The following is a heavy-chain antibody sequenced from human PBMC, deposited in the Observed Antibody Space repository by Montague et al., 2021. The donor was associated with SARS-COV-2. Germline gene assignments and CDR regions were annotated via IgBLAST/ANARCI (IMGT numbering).Heavy chain of an antibody. D-gene: IGHD3-9*01. J-gene: IGHJ4*02. CDR1: GAWDTGED. V-gene: IGHV4-59*08. CDR2: VLYNKDT. Sequence: SETLSLTCTSSGAWDTGEDWKCIRLNPRNHRESYGDVLYNKDTNFNPSLKSRVAISVDTSKNQFSLRLTSVTAADTAFYYCVRHPHYDGLNGPPDFWDQGTLVNVSS. CDR3: VRHPHYDGLNGPPDF.